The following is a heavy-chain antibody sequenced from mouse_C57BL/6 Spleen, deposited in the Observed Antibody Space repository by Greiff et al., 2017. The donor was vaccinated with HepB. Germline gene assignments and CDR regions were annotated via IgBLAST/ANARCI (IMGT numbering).Heavy chain of an antibody. V-gene: IGHV1-22*01. D-gene: IGHD3-1*01. CDR3: ARSPRVYFDY. Sequence: EVQLQESGPELVKPGASVKMSCKASGYTFTDYNMHWVKQSHGKSLEWIGYINPNNGGTSYNQKFKGKATLNVNKSSSTAYMELRSLTSEDSAVYYCARSPRVYFDYWGQGTTLTVSS. CDR2: INPNNGGT. J-gene: IGHJ2*01. CDR1: GYTFTDYN.